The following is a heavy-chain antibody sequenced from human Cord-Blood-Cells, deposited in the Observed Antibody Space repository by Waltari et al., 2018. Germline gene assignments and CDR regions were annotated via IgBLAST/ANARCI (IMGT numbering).Heavy chain of an antibody. CDR2: IYTSGST. D-gene: IGHD3-22*01. Sequence: QVQLQESGPRLVKPSETRSLTCTVAGGSIIIYYWRWTRQPAGKGLEWIGRIYTSGSTNYNPSLKSRVTMSVDTSKNQFSLKLSSVTAADTAVYYCARVPDSSGYNWFDPWGQGTLVTVSS. V-gene: IGHV4-4*07. CDR1: GGSIIIYY. J-gene: IGHJ5*02. CDR3: ARVPDSSGYNWFDP.